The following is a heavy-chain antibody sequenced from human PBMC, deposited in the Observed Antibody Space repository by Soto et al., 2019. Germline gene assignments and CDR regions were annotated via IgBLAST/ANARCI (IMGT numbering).Heavy chain of an antibody. CDR2: IYYSGST. CDR1: GGSISSYY. V-gene: IGHV4-59*01. CDR3: ARDYHYYGSGSYPRWFDP. J-gene: IGHJ5*02. D-gene: IGHD3-10*01. Sequence: PSETLSLTCTVSGGSISSYYWSWIRQPPGKGLEWIGYIYYSGSTNYNPSLKSRVTISVDTSKNQFSLKLSSVTAADTAVYYCARDYHYYGSGSYPRWFDPWGQGTLVTVSS.